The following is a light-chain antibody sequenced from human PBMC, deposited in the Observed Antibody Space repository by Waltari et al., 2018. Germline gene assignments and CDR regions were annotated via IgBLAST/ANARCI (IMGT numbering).Light chain of an antibody. CDR3: QQNYDRPHT. Sequence: DIQMTQSPSSLSASVGDRVTITCRTRQGIGYSVAWYQQKQGKAPRLLVHSASNLHSGVPLRFSGGGSGTQYTLTISSLQPEDCATYYCQQNYDRPHTFGQGTRVEI. V-gene: IGKV1-NL1*01. J-gene: IGKJ2*01. CDR1: QGIGYS. CDR2: SAS.